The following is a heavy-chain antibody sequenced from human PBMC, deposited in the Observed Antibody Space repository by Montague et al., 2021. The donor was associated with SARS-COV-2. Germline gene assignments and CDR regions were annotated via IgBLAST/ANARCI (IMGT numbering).Heavy chain of an antibody. D-gene: IGHD3-16*02. CDR3: ARLGITLGGVIVIRYYFDF. Sequence: SETLSLNCTFSGASSSTKNYYWGWIRQPPGKGLEWIGSISYSATSYSNPSLKSRVTISVDTSRNQLSLNLSSVTVADTAVYYCARLGITLGGVIVIRYYFDFWGQGTLVTVSS. V-gene: IGHV4-39*01. CDR1: GASSSTKNYY. CDR2: ISYSATS. J-gene: IGHJ4*02.